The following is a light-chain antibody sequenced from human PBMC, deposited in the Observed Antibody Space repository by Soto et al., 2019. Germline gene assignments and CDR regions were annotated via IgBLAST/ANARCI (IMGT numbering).Light chain of an antibody. CDR1: RSVSIIY. CDR3: LQRSNWPIT. CDR2: DTS. V-gene: IGKV3D-20*02. J-gene: IGKJ5*01. Sequence: EIVFTQSPGTLSLSPGERATLSCRASRSVSIIYLAWYQQKPGQAPRLLIYDTSSRATGIPARFSGSGSGTDFTLTITSLEPEDFAVYYCLQRSNWPITFGQGTRLEIK.